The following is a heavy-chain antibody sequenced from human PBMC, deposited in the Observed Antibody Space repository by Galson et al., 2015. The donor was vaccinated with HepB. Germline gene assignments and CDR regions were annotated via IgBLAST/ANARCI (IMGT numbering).Heavy chain of an antibody. D-gene: IGHD5-24*01. Sequence: QSGAEVKKPGASVRISCKASGYTFTTDGVNWVRQAPGQGLEWMGRISAYSTNTDYAQNFQDRVTTTTDTSTSTAYMELRSLRSDDTAMYYCARGGMASLGGSTFDFWGQGTQVTVSS. CDR3: ARGGMASLGGSTFDF. V-gene: IGHV1-18*01. J-gene: IGHJ4*02. CDR1: GYTFTTDG. CDR2: ISAYSTNT.